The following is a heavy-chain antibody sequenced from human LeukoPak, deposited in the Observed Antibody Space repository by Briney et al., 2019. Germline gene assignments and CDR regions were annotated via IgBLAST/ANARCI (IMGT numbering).Heavy chain of an antibody. J-gene: IGHJ4*02. D-gene: IGHD5-12*01. V-gene: IGHV3-48*01. CDR2: ISTSSSTI. CDR3: ARRGYSGYDLYYFDY. CDR1: GFTFSSYN. Sequence: PGGSLRLSCAASGFTFSSYNMNWVRQAPGKGLEWISYISTSSSTIFYADSVKGRFTISRDNSKNTLYLQMNSLRAEDTAVYYCARRGYSGYDLYYFDYWGQGTLATVSS.